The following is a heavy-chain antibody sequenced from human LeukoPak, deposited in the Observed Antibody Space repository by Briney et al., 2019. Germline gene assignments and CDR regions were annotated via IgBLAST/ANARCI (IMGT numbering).Heavy chain of an antibody. J-gene: IGHJ5*02. V-gene: IGHV6-1*01. CDR1: GDSVSSNSAA. D-gene: IGHD3-22*01. Sequence: SQTLSLTCAISGDSVSSNSAAWNWIRQSPSRGLEWLGRTYYRSKWYNDYAVSVKSRITINPDTSKNQFSLQLNSVTSEDTAVYYCARGGPYDSSGYYAWFDPWGQGTLVTVSS. CDR2: TYYRSKWYN. CDR3: ARGGPYDSSGYYAWFDP.